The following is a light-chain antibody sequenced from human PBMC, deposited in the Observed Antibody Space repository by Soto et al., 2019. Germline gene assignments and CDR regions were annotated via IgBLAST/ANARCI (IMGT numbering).Light chain of an antibody. Sequence: QSVLSQPPSVSAAPGQKVSISCSGRSSNFRNNYVSWYQQFPGTAPILLVYDNNTRPSGIPDRFSGSKSGTSATLDITELQTGDEADYYCATRDNGLSAPYVFGTGTMSPS. CDR3: ATRDNGLSAPYV. J-gene: IGLJ1*01. CDR2: DNN. V-gene: IGLV1-51*01. CDR1: SSNFRNNY.